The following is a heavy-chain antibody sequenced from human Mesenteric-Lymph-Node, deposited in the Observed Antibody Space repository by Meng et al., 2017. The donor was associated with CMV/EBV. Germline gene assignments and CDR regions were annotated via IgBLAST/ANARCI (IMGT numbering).Heavy chain of an antibody. CDR1: GFTFSSHW. D-gene: IGHD2-15*01. V-gene: IGHV3-74*01. Sequence: GESLKISCAASGFTFSSHWMHWVRQAPGKGLVLVSRINSDGSSTSYADSVKGRITISRDNAKNTLYLQMNSLRAEDTAVYYCALIASGGYWGQGTLVTVSS. J-gene: IGHJ4*02. CDR3: ALIASGGY. CDR2: INSDGSST.